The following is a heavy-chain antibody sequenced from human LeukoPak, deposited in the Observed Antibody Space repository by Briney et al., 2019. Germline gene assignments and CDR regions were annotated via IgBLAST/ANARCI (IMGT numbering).Heavy chain of an antibody. CDR3: AREYGSGSLDY. J-gene: IGHJ4*02. D-gene: IGHD3-10*01. CDR2: ISSSTNYI. CDR1: GFTFGSYS. V-gene: IGHV3-21*01. Sequence: GGSLRLSCAASGFTFGSYSMNWVRQAPGKGLEWVSYISSSTNYIFYADSVKGRFTISRDNAKNSLYLQMNGLRAEDTAVYYCAREYGSGSLDYWGQGTLVTVSS.